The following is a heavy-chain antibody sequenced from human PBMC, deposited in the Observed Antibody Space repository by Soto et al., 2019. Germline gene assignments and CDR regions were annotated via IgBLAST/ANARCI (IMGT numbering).Heavy chain of an antibody. CDR1: GGSITSSSYY. J-gene: IGHJ4*02. D-gene: IGHD2-15*01. CDR3: ARSRDGVVDH. CDR2: IYYSGST. Sequence: SETLSLTCAVSGGSITSSSYYWGWIRQPPGKGLEWIGTIYYSGSTYYNPSLKSRVTISVDTSKNQFSLNLSSVTAADTAVYYCARSRDGVVDHWGQGTLVTVSS. V-gene: IGHV4-39*01.